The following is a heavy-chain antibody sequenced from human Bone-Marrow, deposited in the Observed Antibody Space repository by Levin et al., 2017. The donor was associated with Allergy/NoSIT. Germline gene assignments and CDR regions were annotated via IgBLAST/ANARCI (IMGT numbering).Heavy chain of an antibody. CDR1: GESVSSNTAG. CDR2: TAYRSKWHY. V-gene: IGHV6-1*01. D-gene: IGHD6-13*01. CDR3: HGSSWNVFDI. Sequence: ASETLSLTCAISGESVSSNTAGWNWIRQSPSRGLEWLGRTAYRSKWHYEYAVSVKSRITINPDTSKNQFSLQLNSVTPEDTAVYYCHGSSWNVFDIWGQGTLVTVSS. J-gene: IGHJ3*02.